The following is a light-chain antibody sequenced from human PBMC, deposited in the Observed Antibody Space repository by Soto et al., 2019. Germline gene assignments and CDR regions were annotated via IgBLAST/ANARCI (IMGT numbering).Light chain of an antibody. V-gene: IGKV3-11*01. CDR2: GAS. Sequence: EVVLTQSPATLSLSPGERATLSCRASQSVRTYLAWYQQKPGQPPRLLIYGASNRATGTPARFSGSGSGTDFTLTISSLEPEDFAVYYCHQRSNWPPFTFGPGTKVEIK. J-gene: IGKJ3*01. CDR3: HQRSNWPPFT. CDR1: QSVRTY.